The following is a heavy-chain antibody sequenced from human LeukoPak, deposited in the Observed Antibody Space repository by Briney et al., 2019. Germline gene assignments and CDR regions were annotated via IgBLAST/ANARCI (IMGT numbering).Heavy chain of an antibody. CDR3: ARGMTPYYYYMDV. Sequence: TLSLTCTVSLGSLSSGRYYWSWIRHHPGKGLEWIGYIYYSGSTYYNPSLKSRVTISVDTSKNQFSLKLSSVTAADTAAYYCARGMTPYYYYMDVWGKGTTVTVSS. CDR1: LGSLSSGRYY. J-gene: IGHJ6*03. V-gene: IGHV4-31*03. CDR2: IYYSGST.